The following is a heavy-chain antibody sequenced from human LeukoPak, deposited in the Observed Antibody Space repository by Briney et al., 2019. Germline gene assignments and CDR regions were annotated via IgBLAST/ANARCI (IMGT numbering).Heavy chain of an antibody. V-gene: IGHV3-74*01. CDR2: LNGDGTNI. D-gene: IGHD3-3*01. Sequence: EGSLRLSCVASGFTFSNYWMQWVRQVPGKGLVWVSRLNGDGTNIIYADSVMGRFTISRDNSMNTLYLQMNNVRAEDAAIYFCARRGSEWNSYFYPMDVWGQGTTVTVSS. CDR1: GFTFSNYW. CDR3: ARRGSEWNSYFYPMDV. J-gene: IGHJ6*02.